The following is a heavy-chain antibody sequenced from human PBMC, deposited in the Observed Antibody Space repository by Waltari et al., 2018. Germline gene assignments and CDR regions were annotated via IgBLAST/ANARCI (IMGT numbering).Heavy chain of an antibody. V-gene: IGHV4-4*02. CDR2: IYQSGTT. J-gene: IGHJ4*02. D-gene: IGHD6-13*01. Sequence: QVQLHVSGPGLVKTSGTLSLTCAISGASISMNHWWSWVRQPPGKGLEWIGEIYQSGTTNYNPSLKSRVTISLATSKNQYSLQLTSVTAADTAVYYCARGIASADVDYWGQGTLVTVSS. CDR1: GASISMNHW. CDR3: ARGIASADVDY.